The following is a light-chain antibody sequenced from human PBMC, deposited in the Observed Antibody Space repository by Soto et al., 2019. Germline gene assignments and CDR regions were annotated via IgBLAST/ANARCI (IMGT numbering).Light chain of an antibody. CDR3: QQYHRYSRT. J-gene: IGKJ1*01. Sequence: DIQMTQSPSSLSASVGDRVTITCRASQSISSYLNWYQQKPGKAPKLLIYAASSLQSGVPSRFSGSGSGTDFTLTISSLQPEDFATYYCQQYHRYSRTFGQGTKVDNK. CDR1: QSISSY. V-gene: IGKV1-39*01. CDR2: AAS.